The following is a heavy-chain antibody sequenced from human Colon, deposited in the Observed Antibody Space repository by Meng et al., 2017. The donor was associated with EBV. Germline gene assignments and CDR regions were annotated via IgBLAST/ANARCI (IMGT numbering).Heavy chain of an antibody. CDR1: GFNFNDYY. J-gene: IGHJ4*02. CDR3: ARDLGGPRDY. Sequence: QGQLQESGGGFVKPGGSLSLSCAASGFNFNDYYMTWIRQAPGKGLEWVAFISKMGDGISYAESVRGRFTISRDSATHSLYLQMNSLRAEDTAVYYCARDLGGPRDYWGQGTLVTVSS. D-gene: IGHD6-25*01. V-gene: IGHV3-11*01. CDR2: ISKMGDGI.